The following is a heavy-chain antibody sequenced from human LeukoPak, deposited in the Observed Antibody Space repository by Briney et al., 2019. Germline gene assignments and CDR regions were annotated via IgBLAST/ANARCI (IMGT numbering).Heavy chain of an antibody. J-gene: IGHJ4*02. Sequence: PGGSLRLSCAASGFGFSDHYMDWVRQAPGKGLEWVGSIKNKANSYITEYAASVQGRFTISRDDSQDSLYLQMNSLKTEDTAVYYCATIRGWLGYWGQGTLVTVSS. V-gene: IGHV3-72*01. CDR2: IKNKANSYIT. CDR1: GFGFSDHY. CDR3: ATIRGWLGY. D-gene: IGHD5-24*01.